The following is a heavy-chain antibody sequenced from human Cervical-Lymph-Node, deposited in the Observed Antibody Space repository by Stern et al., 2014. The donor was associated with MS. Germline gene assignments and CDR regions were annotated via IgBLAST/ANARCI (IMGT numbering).Heavy chain of an antibody. Sequence: QLVESGAEVKKPGSSVKVSCKASGGTFSNYAISWVRQAPGQGLEWMGGIIPIYGTVNYAQKIQGRLTLTADESTNTAYMELSSLRSEDTAVYYCARVATYYQGSGSYFDYWGQGTLLTVSS. CDR3: ARVATYYQGSGSYFDY. J-gene: IGHJ4*02. D-gene: IGHD3-10*01. V-gene: IGHV1-69*01. CDR2: IIPIYGTV. CDR1: GGTFSNYA.